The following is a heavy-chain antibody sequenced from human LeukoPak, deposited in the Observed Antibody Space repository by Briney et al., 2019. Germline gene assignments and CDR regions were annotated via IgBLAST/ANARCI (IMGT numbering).Heavy chain of an antibody. CDR1: GGSFIGSF. D-gene: IGHD4-23*01. CDR3: ARDPTTVATLSYYFDF. J-gene: IGHJ4*02. Sequence: SDALSLTCAVSGGSFIGSFWNWIRQPPGKGLEWIAEINHRGITNYNPSLKSRVTISVDTSKNQFSLKLTSVTAADTAVYYCARDPTTVATLSYYFDFWGQGTPVTVSS. CDR2: INHRGIT. V-gene: IGHV4-34*01.